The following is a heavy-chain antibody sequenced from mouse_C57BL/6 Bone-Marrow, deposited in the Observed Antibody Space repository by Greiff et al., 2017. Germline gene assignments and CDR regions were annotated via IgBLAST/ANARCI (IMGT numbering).Heavy chain of an antibody. J-gene: IGHJ4*01. CDR1: GFSLPSYG. CDR2: IWRGGST. Sequence: VKLQESGPGLVQPSQSLSITCTVSGFSLPSYGVHWVRQSPGKGLEWLGVIWRGGSTDYNAAFMSRLSITKDNSKSQVFFKMNSLQADDTAIYYCAKKISCYDPYAMDYWGQGTSVTVSS. D-gene: IGHD2-12*01. V-gene: IGHV2-5*01. CDR3: AKKISCYDPYAMDY.